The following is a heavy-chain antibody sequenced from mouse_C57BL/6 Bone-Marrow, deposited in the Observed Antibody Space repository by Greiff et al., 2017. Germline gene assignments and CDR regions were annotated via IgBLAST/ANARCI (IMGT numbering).Heavy chain of an antibody. CDR3: ARWRAYDCGFDD. J-gene: IGHJ2*01. D-gene: IGHD3-3*01. CDR1: GYTFTSYW. Sequence: QVQLQQPGAELVKPGASVKLSCKASGYTFTSYWLHWVKQRPGQGLEWIGMIPPNSGSTNYNEKFKSKATMTGDKSSSTASMQLSSLTSEDSAVYDGARWRAYDCGFDDWGQGTTLTVAS. V-gene: IGHV1-64*01. CDR2: IPPNSGST.